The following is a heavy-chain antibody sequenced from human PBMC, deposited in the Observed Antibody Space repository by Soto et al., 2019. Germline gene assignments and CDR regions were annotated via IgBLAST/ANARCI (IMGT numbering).Heavy chain of an antibody. CDR2: MYHSGST. V-gene: IGHV4-30-2*01. J-gene: IGHJ4*02. CDR1: GGSISSGGYS. Sequence: PSETLSLTCAVSGGSISSGGYSWSWIRQPPGKGLEWIGYMYHSGSTYYNPSLKSRVTISIDRSKNQFSLKLSSVTAADTAVYYRARVADYWGQGILVTSPQ. CDR3: ARVADY. D-gene: IGHD3-3*02.